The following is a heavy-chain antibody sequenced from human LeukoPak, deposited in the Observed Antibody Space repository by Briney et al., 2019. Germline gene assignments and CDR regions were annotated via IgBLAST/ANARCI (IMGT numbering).Heavy chain of an antibody. CDR3: ARGDYDFWSGSMDY. V-gene: IGHV1-69*13. CDR2: IIPIFGTA. Sequence: SVKVSCKASGGTFSSYAISWVRQAPGQGLEWMGGIIPIFGTANYAQKIQGRVTITADESTSTAYMELSSLRSEDTAVYYCARGDYDFWSGSMDYWGQGTLVTVSS. J-gene: IGHJ4*02. D-gene: IGHD3-3*01. CDR1: GGTFSSYA.